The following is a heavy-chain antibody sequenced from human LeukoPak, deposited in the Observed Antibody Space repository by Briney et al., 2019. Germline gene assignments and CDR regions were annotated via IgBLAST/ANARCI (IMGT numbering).Heavy chain of an antibody. CDR3: GRTSLAYSYVDY. CDR1: GFSLSTSGVG. D-gene: IGHD5-18*01. V-gene: IGHV2-5*01. J-gene: IGHJ4*02. CDR2: IYWNDAN. Sequence: SGPTLVNPTQTLTLTCTFSGFSLSTSGVGVGWTRQPPGKALEWLALIYWNDANRYSPSLKSRLTITKDTSKNQVVLTMTNVDPVDTATYYCGRTSLAYSYVDYWGQGTLVTVSS.